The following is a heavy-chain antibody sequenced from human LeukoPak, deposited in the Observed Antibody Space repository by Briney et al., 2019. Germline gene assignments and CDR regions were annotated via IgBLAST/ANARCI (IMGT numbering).Heavy chain of an antibody. Sequence: GGSLRLSCAASGFSFSNYWMSWVRQAPGKGREGGATIEQDGSEKYYVDSGKVRFTVSRDNANNSLYLQMNSLRAENTAVYYCARFCTSLVKYAFDIWGQGTMVTVSS. CDR1: GFSFSNYW. V-gene: IGHV3-7*01. CDR3: ARFCTSLVKYAFDI. D-gene: IGHD5-18*01. J-gene: IGHJ3*02. CDR2: IEQDGSEK.